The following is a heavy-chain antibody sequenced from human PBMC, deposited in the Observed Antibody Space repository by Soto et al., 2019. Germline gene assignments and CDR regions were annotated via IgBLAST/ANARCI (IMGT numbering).Heavy chain of an antibody. CDR2: IYYSGST. CDR3: ARASLAYCGGDCYRYFDY. V-gene: IGHV4-39*01. D-gene: IGHD2-21*02. CDR1: GGSISSSSYY. J-gene: IGHJ4*02. Sequence: QLQLQESGPGLVKPSETLSLTCTVSGGSISSSSYYWGWIRQPPGKGLEWIGSIYYSGSTYYNPSLKSRVTISVDTSKNQFSLKLSSVTAADTAVYYCARASLAYCGGDCYRYFDYWGQGTLVTVSS.